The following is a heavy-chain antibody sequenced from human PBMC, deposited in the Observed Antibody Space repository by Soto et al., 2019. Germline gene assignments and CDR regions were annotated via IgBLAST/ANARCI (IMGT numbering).Heavy chain of an antibody. CDR1: GGTFSSYA. J-gene: IGHJ5*02. CDR2: IIPIFGTA. Sequence: QVQLVQSGAEVKKPGSSVKVSCKASGGTFSSYAISWVRQAPGQGLEWMGGIIPIFGTANYAQKFQGRVTIXXDXSXXTAYMELGSLRSEDTAVYYCARELVVTAILGWFDPWGQGTLVTVSS. D-gene: IGHD2-21*02. CDR3: ARELVVTAILGWFDP. V-gene: IGHV1-69*12.